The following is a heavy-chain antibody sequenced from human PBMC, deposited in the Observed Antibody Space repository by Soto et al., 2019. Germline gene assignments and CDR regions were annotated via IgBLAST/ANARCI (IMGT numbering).Heavy chain of an antibody. CDR3: AGRRDGSGSLDY. Sequence: QVQLQESGPGLVKPSGTLSLTCAVSGGSISSSNWWSWVRQPPGKGLEWIREIYHSGSTNYNPSLKIRVTISVDKSKNQFSVKLSSVTAADTAVYYCAGRRDGSGSLDYWGQGTLVTVSS. CDR1: GGSISSSNW. V-gene: IGHV4-4*02. J-gene: IGHJ4*02. D-gene: IGHD3-10*01. CDR2: IYHSGST.